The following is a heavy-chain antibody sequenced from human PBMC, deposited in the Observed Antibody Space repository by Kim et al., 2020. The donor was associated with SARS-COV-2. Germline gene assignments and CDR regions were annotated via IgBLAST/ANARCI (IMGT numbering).Heavy chain of an antibody. CDR1: GGSFSGYY. CDR2: INHSGST. Sequence: SETLSLTCAVYGGSFSGYYWSWIRQPPGKGLEWIGEINHSGSTNYNPSLKSRVTISVDTSKNQFSLKLSSVTAADTAVYYCARGLGHYYGSGSYYKAYNWFDPWGQGTLVTVSS. J-gene: IGHJ5*02. CDR3: ARGLGHYYGSGSYYKAYNWFDP. V-gene: IGHV4-34*01. D-gene: IGHD3-10*01.